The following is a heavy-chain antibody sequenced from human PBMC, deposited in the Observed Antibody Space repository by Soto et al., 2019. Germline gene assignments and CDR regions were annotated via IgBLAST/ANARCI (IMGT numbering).Heavy chain of an antibody. Sequence: QVQLVESGGGVVQPGRSLRLSCAASGFTFSSYAMQWVRQAPDKGLEWVAVISYDGSNKYYADSVKGRFTISRDNSKNTLHLQVNSLRAEDTAVYYCARVPSSSGRAHFDYWGQGTLVTVSS. CDR2: ISYDGSNK. V-gene: IGHV3-30-3*01. CDR1: GFTFSSYA. J-gene: IGHJ4*02. D-gene: IGHD2-15*01. CDR3: ARVPSSSGRAHFDY.